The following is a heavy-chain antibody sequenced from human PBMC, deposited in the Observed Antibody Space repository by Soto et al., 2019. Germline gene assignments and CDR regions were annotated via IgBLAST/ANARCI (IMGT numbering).Heavy chain of an antibody. J-gene: IGHJ4*02. V-gene: IGHV3-30*18. CDR3: AKTLSGIGGDY. D-gene: IGHD3-10*01. CDR1: GFTFSSYG. Sequence: ESGGGVVQPGRSLRLSCAASGFTFSSYGMHWVRQAPGKGLEWVAVISYDGSNKYYADSVKGRFTISRDNSKNTLYLQMNSLRAEDTAVYYCAKTLSGIGGDYWGQGTLVTVSS. CDR2: ISYDGSNK.